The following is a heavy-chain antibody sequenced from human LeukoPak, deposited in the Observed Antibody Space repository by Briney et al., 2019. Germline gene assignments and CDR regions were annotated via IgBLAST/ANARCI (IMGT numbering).Heavy chain of an antibody. J-gene: IGHJ6*03. V-gene: IGHV3-23*01. Sequence: GGSLRLSCAASGFTFSSYAMSWVRQAPGKGLEWVSAISGSGGSTYYADSVKGRFTISRDNSKNTLYLQMNSLRAEDTAVYYCAKDRTYCTNGVCPYYYMDAWGKGTTVTVSS. D-gene: IGHD2-8*01. CDR3: AKDRTYCTNGVCPYYYMDA. CDR1: GFTFSSYA. CDR2: ISGSGGST.